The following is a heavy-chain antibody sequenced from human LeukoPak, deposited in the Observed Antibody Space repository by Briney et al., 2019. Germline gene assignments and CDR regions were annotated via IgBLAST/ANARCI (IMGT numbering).Heavy chain of an antibody. D-gene: IGHD3-10*01. Sequence: GGSLRLSCAASGFTFSSYAMPWVRQAPGKGLEWVAVISYDGSNKYYADSVKGRFTISRDNSKNTLYLQMNSLRAEDTAVYYCARELSYYYGSGSYPPGYWGQGTLVTVSS. V-gene: IGHV3-30-3*01. CDR3: ARELSYYYGSGSYPPGY. J-gene: IGHJ4*02. CDR1: GFTFSSYA. CDR2: ISYDGSNK.